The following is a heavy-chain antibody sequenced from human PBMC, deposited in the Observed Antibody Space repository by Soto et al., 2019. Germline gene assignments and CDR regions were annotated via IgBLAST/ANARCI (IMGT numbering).Heavy chain of an antibody. CDR2: IGTAGDT. CDR3: ARDGARSGSYFSWYFDL. V-gene: IGHV3-13*01. CDR1: GFTFSSYD. J-gene: IGHJ2*01. Sequence: PGGSLRLSCAASGFTFSSYDMHWVRQATGKGLEWVSAIGTAGDTYYPGSVKGRFTISRENAKNSLYLQMNSLRAGDTAVYYCARDGARSGSYFSWYFDLWGRGTLVTVSS. D-gene: IGHD1-26*01.